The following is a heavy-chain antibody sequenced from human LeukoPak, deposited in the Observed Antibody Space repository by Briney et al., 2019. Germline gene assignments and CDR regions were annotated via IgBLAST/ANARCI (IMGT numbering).Heavy chain of an antibody. J-gene: IGHJ4*02. CDR2: IYYSGST. CDR1: GGSISSSSYY. Sequence: PSETLSLTCTVSGGSISSSSYYWGWIRQPPGKGLEWIGSIYYSGSTYYNPSLKSRVTISVDTSKNQFSLKLSSVTAADTAVYYCARPGNPQTSEDYFDHWGQGTLVTVSS. V-gene: IGHV4-39*01. CDR3: ARPGNPQTSEDYFDH.